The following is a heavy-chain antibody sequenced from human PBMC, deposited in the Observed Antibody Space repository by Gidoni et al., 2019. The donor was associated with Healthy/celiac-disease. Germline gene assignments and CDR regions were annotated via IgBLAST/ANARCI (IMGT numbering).Heavy chain of an antibody. CDR2: ISYDGSNK. Sequence: QVQLVESGGGVVQPGRSLRLSCAASGFTFSSYAMHWVRQAPGKGLEWVAVISYDGSNKYYADSVKGRFTISRDNSKNTLYLQMNSLRAEDTAVYYCARSRGYYDSSGNGYFQHWGQGTLVTVSS. CDR1: GFTFSSYA. V-gene: IGHV3-30*01. CDR3: ARSRGYYDSSGNGYFQH. J-gene: IGHJ1*01. D-gene: IGHD3-22*01.